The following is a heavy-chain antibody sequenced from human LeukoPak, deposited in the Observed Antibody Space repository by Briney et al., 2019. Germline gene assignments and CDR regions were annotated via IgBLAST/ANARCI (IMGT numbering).Heavy chain of an antibody. D-gene: IGHD6-19*01. Sequence: GGSLRLSCAASGFTFSSYSMNWVRQAPGKGLEWFSSISSSSSYIYYADSVKGRFTISRDNAKNSLYLQMNSLRAEDTAVDYCAKWYGVYSSGRREPYDYWGQGTLVTVSS. V-gene: IGHV3-21*04. CDR3: AKWYGVYSSGRREPYDY. CDR2: ISSSSSYI. J-gene: IGHJ4*02. CDR1: GFTFSSYS.